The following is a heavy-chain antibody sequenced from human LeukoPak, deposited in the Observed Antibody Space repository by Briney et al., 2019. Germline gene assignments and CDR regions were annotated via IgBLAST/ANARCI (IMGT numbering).Heavy chain of an antibody. D-gene: IGHD1-26*01. CDR2: MNPNSGNT. CDR3: ARSRRGGSKYYFDY. CDR1: GYTFTSYD. Sequence: ASVEVSCKASGYTFTSYDTNWVRQATGQGLEWMGWMNPNSGNTGYAQKFQGRVTMTRNTSISTAYMEPSSLRSEDTAVYYCARSRRGGSKYYFDYWGQGTLVTVSS. J-gene: IGHJ4*02. V-gene: IGHV1-8*01.